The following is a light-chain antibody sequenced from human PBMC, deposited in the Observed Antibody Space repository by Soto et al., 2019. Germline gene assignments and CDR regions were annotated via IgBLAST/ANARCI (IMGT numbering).Light chain of an antibody. Sequence: EILMTQSPATLSLSPVERANLSCRASQSVSILLAWYQQKPGQAHRLLIHGATTRATGIPARFSSSGSGTEFTLTISSLQSEELAVYDCQQYNNWPRTVGQGTKVEIK. J-gene: IGKJ1*01. CDR2: GAT. CDR1: QSVSIL. V-gene: IGKV3-15*01. CDR3: QQYNNWPRT.